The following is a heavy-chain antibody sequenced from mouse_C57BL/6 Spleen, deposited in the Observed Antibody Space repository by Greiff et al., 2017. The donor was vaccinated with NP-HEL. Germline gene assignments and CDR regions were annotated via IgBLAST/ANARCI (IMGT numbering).Heavy chain of an antibody. V-gene: IGHV1-61*01. CDR2: IYPSDSET. CDR3: ARRSDYDYFDY. CDR1: GYTFTSYW. J-gene: IGHJ2*01. Sequence: QVQLQQPGAELVRPGSSVKLSCKASGYTFTSYWMDWVKQRPGQGLEWIGNIYPSDSETHYNQKFKDKATLTVDKSSSTAYMQLSSLTSEDSAVYYCARRSDYDYFDYWGQGTTLTVSS. D-gene: IGHD2-4*01.